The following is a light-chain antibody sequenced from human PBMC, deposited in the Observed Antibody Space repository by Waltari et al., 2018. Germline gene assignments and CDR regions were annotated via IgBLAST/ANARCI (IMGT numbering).Light chain of an antibody. CDR2: AAS. CDR1: HNINSF. J-gene: IGKJ2*01. Sequence: DIQMTQSPSSLSASVGDRVTVPCRASHNINSFLNWYQQIPGKPPKLLIFAASRLHSGVPSRFSGSGSGTDFTLTISSLQPEDFATYYCQQSDDTPYTFGQGTKLQIK. V-gene: IGKV1-39*01. CDR3: QQSDDTPYT.